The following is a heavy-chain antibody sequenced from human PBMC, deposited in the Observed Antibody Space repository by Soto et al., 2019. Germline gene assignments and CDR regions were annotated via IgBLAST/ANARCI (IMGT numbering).Heavy chain of an antibody. CDR1: GGSVSSGSYY. D-gene: IGHD1-26*01. V-gene: IGHV4-61*01. Sequence: PSETLSLTCTVSGGSVSSGSYYWSWIRQPPGKGLEWIGYIYYSGSTNYNPSLKSRVTISVDTSKNQFSLKLSSVTAADTAVYYCARQSWLGATPPNWFDPWGQGTLVTVSS. CDR3: ARQSWLGATPPNWFDP. CDR2: IYYSGST. J-gene: IGHJ5*02.